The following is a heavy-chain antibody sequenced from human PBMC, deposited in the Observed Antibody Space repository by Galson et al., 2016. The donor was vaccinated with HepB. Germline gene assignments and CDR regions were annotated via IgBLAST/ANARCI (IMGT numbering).Heavy chain of an antibody. J-gene: IGHJ4*02. V-gene: IGHV5-51*01. Sequence: QSGAEVKKPGESLKISCKTSGYTFSNYWIGWVRQMPGKGLEWMGTIYPNDSGTRNNPSFQDQVTMSADESIGTAFLQWSSLKASDTATYYCARVLRCDDGYCYFDYWGQGTLVTVSS. CDR3: ARVLRCDDGYCYFDY. CDR1: GYTFSNYW. CDR2: IYPNDSGT. D-gene: IGHD5-18*01.